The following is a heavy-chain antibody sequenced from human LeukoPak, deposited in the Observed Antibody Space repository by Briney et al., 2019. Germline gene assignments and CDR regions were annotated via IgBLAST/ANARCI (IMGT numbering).Heavy chain of an antibody. J-gene: IGHJ6*03. Sequence: PSETLSLTCTVSGGSISSSSYDWGWIRQPPGKGLEWIGSIYYSGRTYYNPSLKSRVTISEDTSKNQFSLNLSSVTAADTAVYYCARGYELWSGYYGEDYMDVWGKGTTVTVSS. D-gene: IGHD3-3*01. CDR1: GGSISSSSYD. CDR3: ARGYELWSGYYGEDYMDV. CDR2: IYYSGRT. V-gene: IGHV4-39*07.